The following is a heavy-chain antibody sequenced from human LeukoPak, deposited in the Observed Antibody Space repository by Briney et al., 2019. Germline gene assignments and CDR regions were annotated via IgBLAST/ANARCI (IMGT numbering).Heavy chain of an antibody. V-gene: IGHV1-2*02. CDR3: ARGRSSGYYSQDYFDY. Sequence: GASVKVSCKASGYTFTGYYMHWVRQAPGQGLEWMGWINPNSGGTNYAQKFQGRVTMTRDTSISTAYMGLSSLRSEDTAVYYCARGRSSGYYSQDYFDYWGQGTLVTVSS. CDR1: GYTFTGYY. D-gene: IGHD3-22*01. CDR2: INPNSGGT. J-gene: IGHJ4*02.